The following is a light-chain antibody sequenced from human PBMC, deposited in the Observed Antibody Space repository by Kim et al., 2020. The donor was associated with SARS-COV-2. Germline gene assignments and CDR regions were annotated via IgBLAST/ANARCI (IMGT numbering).Light chain of an antibody. V-gene: IGLV3-21*01. CDR2: YNT. J-gene: IGLJ2*01. Sequence: PRKTGRSNSAGDTGGSRNVHWSQQDPGEAPVMVIQYNTDRPKVTPTRFSGASSGNTATMTSNRVDAGDAADSCCQVCDSGSDQVVFGGGTQLTVL. CDR3: QVCDSGSDQVV. CDR1: TGGSRN.